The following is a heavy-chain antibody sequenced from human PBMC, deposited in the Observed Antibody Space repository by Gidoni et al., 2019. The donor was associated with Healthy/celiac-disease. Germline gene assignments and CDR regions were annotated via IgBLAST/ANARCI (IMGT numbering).Heavy chain of an antibody. V-gene: IGHV3-21*01. CDR3: ARDIAAAGTGFDY. CDR1: GFTFSSYS. D-gene: IGHD6-13*01. Sequence: EVQLVESGGGLVKPGGSLRLSCAASGFTFSSYSMNWVRQAPGKGLEWVSSISSSSSYIYYADSVKGRFTISRDNAKNSLYLQMNSLRAEDTAVYYCARDIAAAGTGFDYWGQGTLVTVSS. CDR2: ISSSSSYI. J-gene: IGHJ4*02.